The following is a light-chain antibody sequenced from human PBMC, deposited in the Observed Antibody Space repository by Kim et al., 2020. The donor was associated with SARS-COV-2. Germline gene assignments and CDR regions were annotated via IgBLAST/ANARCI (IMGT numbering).Light chain of an antibody. CDR1: TSSIGRKS. Sequence: GPRVTISCSGPTSSIGRKSVYWDQQLPGTAPKLLIYKTNQRPSGVPDRFSGSKSGTSASLAISGLRSDDEADYYCAAWDDSLSAVIFGGGTQLTVL. CDR2: KTN. V-gene: IGLV1-47*01. CDR3: AAWDDSLSAVI. J-gene: IGLJ2*01.